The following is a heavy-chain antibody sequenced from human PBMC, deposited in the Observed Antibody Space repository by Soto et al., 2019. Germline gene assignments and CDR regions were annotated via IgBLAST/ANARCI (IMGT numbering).Heavy chain of an antibody. Sequence: QVQLVESGGGVVQPGRSLRLSCAASGFTFRGYGIHWVRQAPGKGLEWVAVISSEGTNEYYADSVKGRFTISRDNSKNTLYLQMNSLRADDTAVYYCAKDLGGYYYYYYMDVWGKGTTVTVSS. CDR2: ISSEGTNE. J-gene: IGHJ6*03. CDR3: AKDLGGYYYYYYMDV. CDR1: GFTFRGYG. V-gene: IGHV3-30*18.